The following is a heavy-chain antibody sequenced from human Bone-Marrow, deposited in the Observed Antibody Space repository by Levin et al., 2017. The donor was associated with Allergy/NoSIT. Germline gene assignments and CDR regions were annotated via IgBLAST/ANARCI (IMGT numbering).Heavy chain of an antibody. D-gene: IGHD1-26*01. J-gene: IGHJ5*01. V-gene: IGHV3-23*01. CDR1: GFDFLRYA. CDR2: ISGGGTTA. CDR3: AKDNSSQWELHQPFGS. Sequence: PGGSLRLSCAASGFDFLRYAMSWVRQAPGKGPEWVSAISGGGTTAYYADSVRGRFTISKDKSKNTLDLQMDSLRGDDTAVYYCAKDNSSQWELHQPFGSWGQGTLVTVSS.